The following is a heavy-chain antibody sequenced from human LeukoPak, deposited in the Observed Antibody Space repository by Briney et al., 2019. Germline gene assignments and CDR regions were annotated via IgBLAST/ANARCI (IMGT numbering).Heavy chain of an antibody. CDR1: GFTFSSYA. CDR3: AKDGGYYDFWSGYYLSDAFDI. D-gene: IGHD3-3*01. CDR2: ISGSGGST. Sequence: PGGSLRLSCATSGFTFSSYAMSWVRQAPGKGLKWVSAISGSGGSTYYADSVKGRFTISRDNSKNTLYLQMNSLRAEDTAVYYCAKDGGYYDFWSGYYLSDAFDIWGQGTMVTVSS. V-gene: IGHV3-23*01. J-gene: IGHJ3*02.